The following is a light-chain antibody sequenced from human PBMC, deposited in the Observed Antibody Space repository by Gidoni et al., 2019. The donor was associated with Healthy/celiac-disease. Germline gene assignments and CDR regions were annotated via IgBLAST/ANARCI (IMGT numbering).Light chain of an antibody. CDR1: QSVSSSY. J-gene: IGKJ3*01. Sequence: ELVLTQSPGTLSLSPGESAILSCSASQSVSSSYLAWYQQKPGQAPRLLIYGASSRATGIPDRFSGSGSGTDFTLTISRLEPEDFAVYYCQQYGSSFTFGPGAKVDIK. CDR3: QQYGSSFT. V-gene: IGKV3-20*01. CDR2: GAS.